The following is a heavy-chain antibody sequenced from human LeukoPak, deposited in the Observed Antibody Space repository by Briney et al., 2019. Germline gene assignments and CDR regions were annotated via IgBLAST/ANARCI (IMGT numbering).Heavy chain of an antibody. V-gene: IGHV4-34*01. D-gene: IGHD3-10*01. J-gene: IGHJ5*02. CDR1: GGSFSGYY. CDR2: INHSGST. CDR3: ARPIRSRDNNWFDP. Sequence: PSETLSLTCAVYGGSFSGYYWSWIRQPPGKGLEWIGEINHSGSTNYNPSLKSRVTISVDTSKNQFSLKVNSVTAADTAVYYCARPIRSRDNNWFDPWGQGTLVTVSS.